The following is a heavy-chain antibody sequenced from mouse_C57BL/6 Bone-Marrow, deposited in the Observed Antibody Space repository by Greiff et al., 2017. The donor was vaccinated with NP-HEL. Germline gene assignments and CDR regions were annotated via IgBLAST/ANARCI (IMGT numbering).Heavy chain of an antibody. Sequence: QVQLQQSGAELARPGASVKMSCKASGYTFTSYTMHWVKQRPGPGLEWIGYINPSSGYTKYNQKFKDKATLTADKASSTAYMQLSSLTSEDSAVYYCARSTTVGAPGDVWGTGTTVTVSS. J-gene: IGHJ1*03. CDR1: GYTFTSYT. D-gene: IGHD1-1*01. CDR2: INPSSGYT. V-gene: IGHV1-4*01. CDR3: ARSTTVGAPGDV.